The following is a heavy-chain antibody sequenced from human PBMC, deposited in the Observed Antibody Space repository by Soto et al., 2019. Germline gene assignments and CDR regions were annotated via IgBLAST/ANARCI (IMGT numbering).Heavy chain of an antibody. D-gene: IGHD3-22*01. CDR1: GFPFSDYN. CDR3: TREGDGSGFFSDF. Sequence: GGSLRLSCAASGFPFSDYNMNWVRQAPGKGLEWVSFISGRSNTIYYADSVKGRFTISRDNAKNSLYLLMNSLRAEDTAVYYCTREGDGSGFFSDFWGQGALVTVSS. V-gene: IGHV3-48*01. CDR2: ISGRSNTI. J-gene: IGHJ4*02.